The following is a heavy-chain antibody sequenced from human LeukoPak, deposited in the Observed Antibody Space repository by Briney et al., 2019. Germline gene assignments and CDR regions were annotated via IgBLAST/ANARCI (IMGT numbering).Heavy chain of an antibody. CDR2: SSSYI. D-gene: IGHD3-9*01. CDR3: ARGWTSVLRYFDWSHFDY. J-gene: IGHJ4*02. V-gene: IGHV3-21*01. Sequence: SSSYIYYADSVKGRFTISRDNAKNSLYLQMNSLRAEDTAVYYCARGWTSVLRYFDWSHFDYWGQGTLVTVSS.